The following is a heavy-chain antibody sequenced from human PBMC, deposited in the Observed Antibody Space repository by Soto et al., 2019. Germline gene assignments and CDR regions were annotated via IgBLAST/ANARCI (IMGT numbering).Heavy chain of an antibody. CDR2: IYPGDSDT. V-gene: IGHV5-51*01. CDR3: AIYHPLDYYDSSGPGRDWFDP. J-gene: IGHJ5*02. CDR1: GYSFTSYW. Sequence: PGESLKISCKGSGYSFTSYWIGWVRQMPGKGLEWMGIIYPGDSDTRYSPSFQGQVTISADKSISTAYLQWSSLKASDTAMYYCAIYHPLDYYDSSGPGRDWFDPWGQGTLVTAPQ. D-gene: IGHD3-22*01.